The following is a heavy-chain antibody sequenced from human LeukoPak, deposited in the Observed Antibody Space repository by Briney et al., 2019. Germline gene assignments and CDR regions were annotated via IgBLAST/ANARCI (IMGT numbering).Heavy chain of an antibody. CDR2: ISSSSSYI. CDR3: ARDQGVVGYYGSGNDYYYGMDV. V-gene: IGHV3-21*01. CDR1: GFTFSSYS. D-gene: IGHD3-10*01. J-gene: IGHJ6*02. Sequence: GGSLRLSCAASGFTFSSYSMNWVRKAPGKGLEWVSSISSSSSYIYYADSVKGRFTISRDNAKNSLYLQMNSLRAEDTAVYYCARDQGVVGYYGSGNDYYYGMDVWDQGTTVTVSS.